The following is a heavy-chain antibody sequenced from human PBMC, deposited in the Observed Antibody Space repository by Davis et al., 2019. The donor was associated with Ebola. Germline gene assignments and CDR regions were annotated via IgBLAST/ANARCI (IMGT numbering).Heavy chain of an antibody. CDR2: IHYRGST. D-gene: IGHD4-17*01. CDR1: GGSFSTYY. V-gene: IGHV4-59*01. Sequence: SETLSLTCTVSGGSFSTYYWNWVRQPPGKGLEWIGSIHYRGSTNYESSVRSRVTISLDTSKNQFSLNLSSVTPADTAVYYCARGNYGDYIVLYYYNMDVWGQGTTVTVSS. CDR3: ARGNYGDYIVLYYYNMDV. J-gene: IGHJ6*02.